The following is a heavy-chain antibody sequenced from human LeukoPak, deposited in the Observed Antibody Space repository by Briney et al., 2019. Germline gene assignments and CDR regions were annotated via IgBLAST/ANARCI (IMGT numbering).Heavy chain of an antibody. V-gene: IGHV1-24*01. D-gene: IGHD1-26*01. J-gene: IGHJ6*02. CDR1: GYTLTELS. CDR3: ARGAGSGGSLGWRNMDV. Sequence: ASVTVSFTVSGYTLTELSMHWVRQAPGKGLEWMGGFDPEDGETIYAQKFQGRVTMTEDTSTDTAYMELSSLRSEDTAVYYCARGAGSGGSLGWRNMDVWGQGTTVTVSS. CDR2: FDPEDGET.